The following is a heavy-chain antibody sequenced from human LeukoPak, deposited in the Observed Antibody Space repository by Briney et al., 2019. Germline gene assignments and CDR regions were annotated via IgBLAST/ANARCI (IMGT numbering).Heavy chain of an antibody. CDR2: ISGSGGST. J-gene: IGHJ4*02. Sequence: PGGSLRLSCAASGFTVSSNYMSWVRQAPGKGLEWVSAISGSGGSTYYADSVKGRFTISRDNSKNTLYLQMNSLRAEDTAVYYCANQAGPFGVGAIFDYWGQGTLVTVSS. CDR1: GFTVSSNY. CDR3: ANQAGPFGVGAIFDY. D-gene: IGHD1-26*01. V-gene: IGHV3-23*01.